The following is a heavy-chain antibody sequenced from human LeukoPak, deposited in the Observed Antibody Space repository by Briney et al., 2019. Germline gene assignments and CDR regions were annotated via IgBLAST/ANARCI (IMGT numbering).Heavy chain of an antibody. CDR1: GFTFSSYG. Sequence: GGSLRLSCAASGFTFSSYGMHWVRQAPGKGLEWVAFIRYDGSNKYYADSVKGRFTISRDNSKNTLYLQMNSLRAEDTAVYYCAKDRGYSYGVLVYYYMDVWGKGTTVTISS. D-gene: IGHD5-18*01. V-gene: IGHV3-30*02. J-gene: IGHJ6*03. CDR2: IRYDGSNK. CDR3: AKDRGYSYGVLVYYYMDV.